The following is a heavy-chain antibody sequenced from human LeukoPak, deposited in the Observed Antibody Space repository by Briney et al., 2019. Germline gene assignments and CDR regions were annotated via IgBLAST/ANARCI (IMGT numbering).Heavy chain of an antibody. CDR2: IIPILGIA. Sequence: GASVKVSCKASGGTFSSYTISWVRQAPGQGLEWMGRIIPILGIANYAQKFQGRATSTADKSTSTAYMELSSLRSEDTAVYYCARDLGWSGYYEDAFDYWGQGTLVTVSS. CDR1: GGTFSSYT. D-gene: IGHD3-3*01. J-gene: IGHJ4*02. CDR3: ARDLGWSGYYEDAFDY. V-gene: IGHV1-69*04.